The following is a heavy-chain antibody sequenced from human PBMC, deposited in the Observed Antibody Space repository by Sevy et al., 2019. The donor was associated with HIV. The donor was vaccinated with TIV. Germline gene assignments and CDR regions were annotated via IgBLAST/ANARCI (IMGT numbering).Heavy chain of an antibody. CDR2: ISSSSSYI. D-gene: IGHD3-10*01. J-gene: IGHJ4*02. Sequence: GGSLRLSCAASGFTFSSYSMNWVRQAPGKGLEWVSSISSSSSYIYYADSVKGRFTISRDNAKNSLYLQMNSLRAEDTAVYYCARPPYYYGSGSYFDYWGQGTLVTVSS. V-gene: IGHV3-21*01. CDR3: ARPPYYYGSGSYFDY. CDR1: GFTFSSYS.